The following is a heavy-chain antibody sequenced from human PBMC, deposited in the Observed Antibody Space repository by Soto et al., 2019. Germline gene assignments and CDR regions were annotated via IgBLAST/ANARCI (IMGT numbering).Heavy chain of an antibody. V-gene: IGHV4-34*01. D-gene: IGHD3-16*01. Sequence: SETLSLTCAVSGGSFSSYYWSWIRQPPGKGLEWIGGINHSGSTNYNHSIKSRVTISADTSKDQFYLKLSSVTAADTAVYYCAREPAYDFVWGSYCDYWGQGTLVTVSS. CDR1: GGSFSSYY. CDR3: AREPAYDFVWGSYCDY. CDR2: INHSGST. J-gene: IGHJ4*02.